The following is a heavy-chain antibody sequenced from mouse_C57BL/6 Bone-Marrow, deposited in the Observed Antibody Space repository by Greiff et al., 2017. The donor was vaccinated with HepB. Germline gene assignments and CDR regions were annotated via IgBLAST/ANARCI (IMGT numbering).Heavy chain of an antibody. V-gene: IGHV5-4*03. CDR2: ISDGGSYT. J-gene: IGHJ2*01. Sequence: EVKLMESGGGLVKPGGSLKLSCAASGFTFSSYATSWVRQTPEKRLEWVATISDGGSYTYYPDNVKGRFTSSRDNAKNNLYLQMSHLKSEDTAMYYCARFYYDYSLDYWGQGTTLTVSS. D-gene: IGHD2-4*01. CDR3: ARFYYDYSLDY. CDR1: GFTFSSYA.